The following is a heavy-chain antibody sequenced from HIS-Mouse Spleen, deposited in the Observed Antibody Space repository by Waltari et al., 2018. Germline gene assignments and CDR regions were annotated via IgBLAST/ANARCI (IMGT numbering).Heavy chain of an antibody. CDR2: IYYSGST. CDR1: GGSLSSSSYY. Sequence: QLQLQESGPGLVKPSETLSLTCTLSGGSLSSSSYYWGGLRQPPGKGLEWIGSIYYSGSTYYNPSLKSRVTISVDTSKNQFSLKLSSVTAADTAVYYCAREIPYSSSWYDWYFDLWGRGTLVTVSS. V-gene: IGHV4-39*07. CDR3: AREIPYSSSWYDWYFDL. D-gene: IGHD6-13*01. J-gene: IGHJ2*01.